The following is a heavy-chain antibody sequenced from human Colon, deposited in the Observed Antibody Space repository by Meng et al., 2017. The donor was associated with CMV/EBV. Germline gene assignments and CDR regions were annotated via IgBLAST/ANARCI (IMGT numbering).Heavy chain of an antibody. CDR1: GFGLSNYG. CDR2: LYNSDGRT. J-gene: IGHJ4*02. D-gene: IGHD6-25*01. V-gene: IGHV3-23*03. Sequence: GSLRLSCAASGFGLSNYGIHWVRQAPGKGLEWVSVLYNSDGRTYYADSVKGRFTISRDRSKNTFYLQMRSLRGDDTAVYYCAQGPGGGGYGVWGQGTLVTVSS. CDR3: AQGPGGGGYGV.